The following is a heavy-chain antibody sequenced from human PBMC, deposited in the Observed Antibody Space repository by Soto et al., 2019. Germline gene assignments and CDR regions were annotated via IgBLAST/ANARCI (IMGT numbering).Heavy chain of an antibody. V-gene: IGHV3-23*01. Sequence: PGGSLRLSCAASGFTFSSYAMSWVRQAPGKGLEWVSAISGSGGSTYYADSVKGRFTISRDNSKNTLYLQMNSLRAEDTAVYYCGKDTRELRAHCFDYWGQGTLVTVSS. CDR1: GFTFSSYA. D-gene: IGHD1-26*01. CDR2: ISGSGGST. J-gene: IGHJ4*02. CDR3: GKDTRELRAHCFDY.